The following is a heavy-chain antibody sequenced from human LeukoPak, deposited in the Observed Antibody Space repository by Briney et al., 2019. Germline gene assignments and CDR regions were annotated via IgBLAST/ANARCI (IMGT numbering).Heavy chain of an antibody. V-gene: IGHV1-8*02. J-gene: IGHJ4*02. CDR1: GYTFTSYA. D-gene: IGHD6-19*01. CDR2: MNPNNGNA. CDR3: ARGAWYNSAYTALHYFDY. Sequence: ASVKVSCKASGYTFTSYAMNWVRQAPGQGLEWMGWMNPNNGNAGYAQKFQDKVTMTRDTSISTAYMEPSSLRSEDTAIYYCARGAWYNSAYTALHYFDYWGQGTLVTVSS.